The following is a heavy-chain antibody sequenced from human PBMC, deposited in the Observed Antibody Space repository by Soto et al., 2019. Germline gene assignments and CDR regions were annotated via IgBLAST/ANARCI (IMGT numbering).Heavy chain of an antibody. CDR2: INHSGST. CDR3: TRLLTYYNDSSGYAKTPL. D-gene: IGHD3-22*01. V-gene: IGHV4-34*01. Sequence: SETLSLTCAVYGGSFSGYYWSWIRQPPGKGLEWIGEINHSGSTNYNPSLKSRVTISVDTSKNQFSLKLSSVTAADTAVYYCTRLLTYYNDSSGYAKTPLWGQGTRVTVSS. J-gene: IGHJ4*02. CDR1: GGSFSGYY.